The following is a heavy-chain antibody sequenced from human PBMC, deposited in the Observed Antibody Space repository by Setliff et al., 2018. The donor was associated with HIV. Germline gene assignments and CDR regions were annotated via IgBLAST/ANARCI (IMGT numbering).Heavy chain of an antibody. CDR2: IYYSGST. D-gene: IGHD5-12*01. J-gene: IGHJ4*02. CDR3: AREVEEVEMATIGLDY. V-gene: IGHV4-59*11. CDR1: GGSISSHY. Sequence: PSETLSLTCTVSGGSISSHYWSWSRQPPGKGLEWIGSIYYSGSTNYNPSLKSRVTISVDTSKDQFSLKLSSVTAAGTAVYYCAREVEEVEMATIGLDYWGQGTLVTVSS.